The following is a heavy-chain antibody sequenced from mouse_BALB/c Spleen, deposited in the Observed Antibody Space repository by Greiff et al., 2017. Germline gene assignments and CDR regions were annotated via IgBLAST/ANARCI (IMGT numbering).Heavy chain of an antibody. CDR2: ISSGGGST. CDR3: ARQGYYGSSHYFDY. Sequence: EVQVVESGGGLVKPGGSLKLSCAASGFAFSSYDMSWVRQTPEKRLEWVAYISSGGGSTYYPDTVKGRFTISRDNAKNTLYLQMSSLKSEDTAMYYCARQGYYGSSHYFDYWGQGTTLTVSS. V-gene: IGHV5-12-1*01. J-gene: IGHJ2*01. CDR1: GFAFSSYD. D-gene: IGHD1-1*01.